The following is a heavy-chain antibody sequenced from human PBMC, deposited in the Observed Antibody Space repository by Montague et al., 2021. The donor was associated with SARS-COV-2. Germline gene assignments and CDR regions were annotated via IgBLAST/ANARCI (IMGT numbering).Heavy chain of an antibody. J-gene: IGHJ4*02. CDR2: ISYSGNT. CDR1: GNSINTYF. CDR3: ARDRRIGDGGSWGSAPYYFDF. Sequence: SETLSLTCTVSGNSINTYFWSWIRQPPGKPLEWVGYISYSGNTNYNPSLKSRVTISVDTFKTQFSLNLKSVTAADTAVYYCARDRRIGDGGSWGSAPYYFDFWGQGTLVTVSS. D-gene: IGHD3-10*01. V-gene: IGHV4-59*01.